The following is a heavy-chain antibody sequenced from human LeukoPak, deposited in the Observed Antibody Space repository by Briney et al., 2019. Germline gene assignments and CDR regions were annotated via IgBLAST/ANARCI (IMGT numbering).Heavy chain of an antibody. Sequence: ASVKVSCKASGYTFTSYDINWVRQATGQGLEWMGWMNPNSGNTGYAQKFQGRVTKTRNTSISTAYMELSSLRSEDTAVYYCARSPAAVRGPYYYYYMDVWGKGTTVTVSS. CDR2: MNPNSGNT. CDR1: GYTFTSYD. V-gene: IGHV1-8*01. CDR3: ARSPAAVRGPYYYYYMDV. D-gene: IGHD2-2*01. J-gene: IGHJ6*03.